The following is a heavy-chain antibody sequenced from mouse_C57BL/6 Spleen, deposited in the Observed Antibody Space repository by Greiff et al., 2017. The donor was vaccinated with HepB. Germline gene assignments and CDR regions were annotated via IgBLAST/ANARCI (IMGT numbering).Heavy chain of an antibody. J-gene: IGHJ2*01. D-gene: IGHD2-4*01. CDR3: AREIYDYEGYFDY. CDR1: GFTFSSYG. Sequence: EVQLVESGGDLVKPGGSLKLSCAASGFTFSSYGMSWVRQTPDKRLEWVATISSGGSYTYYPDSVKGRFTISRDNAKNTLYLQMSSLKSEDTAMYYCAREIYDYEGYFDYWGQGTTLTVSS. CDR2: ISSGGSYT. V-gene: IGHV5-6*01.